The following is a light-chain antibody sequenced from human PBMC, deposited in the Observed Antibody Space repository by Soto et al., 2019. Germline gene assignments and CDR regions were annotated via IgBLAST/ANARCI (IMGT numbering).Light chain of an antibody. Sequence: DIQLTQSPSSLSASVGDRVTITCKASQGVSDHLNWYQQRPGKAPKLLIYDASNLHTGIPSRFRGSGSGTDFSLTINSLQPEDIATYYCQQYNDLPITFGQGTRLEIE. CDR2: DAS. CDR3: QQYNDLPIT. CDR1: QGVSDH. J-gene: IGKJ5*01. V-gene: IGKV1-33*01.